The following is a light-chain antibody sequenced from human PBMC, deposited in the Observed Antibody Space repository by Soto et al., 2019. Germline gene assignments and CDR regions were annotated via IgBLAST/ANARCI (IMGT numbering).Light chain of an antibody. J-gene: IGKJ4*02. Sequence: EIVLTQSPGTLSLSPGERATLSCRASQSVSSSYLAWYQQKPGQAPRLLIYGASSRATVIPDRFSGSGSGTDFTLTSSRLEPEDCAVYYCQQYGSSPLTFGGGTKVEIK. CDR3: QQYGSSPLT. CDR1: QSVSSSY. CDR2: GAS. V-gene: IGKV3-20*01.